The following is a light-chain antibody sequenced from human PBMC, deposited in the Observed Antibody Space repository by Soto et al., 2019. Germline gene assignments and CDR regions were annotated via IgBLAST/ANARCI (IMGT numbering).Light chain of an antibody. CDR1: LGSRND. V-gene: IGKV1-6*01. CDR2: AAS. Sequence: AIQMTQPPSSLSASIGDRVTITCRASLGSRNDLGWYQQKPGKAPKVLIYAASNLQSGVPSRFSGSGSGTDFTLTISSLQPEDFATYYCLQDYNYPHTFGPGTKVDIK. CDR3: LQDYNYPHT. J-gene: IGKJ3*01.